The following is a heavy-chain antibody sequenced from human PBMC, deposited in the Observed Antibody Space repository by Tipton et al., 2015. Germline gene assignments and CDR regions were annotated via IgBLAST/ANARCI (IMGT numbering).Heavy chain of an antibody. Sequence: TLSLTCAVSAYSISSDYYWGWIRQPPGKGLEWIGSISHSGNTYYNPSLKSRVTMSRDTSKNQFSLKRSSVTAADTAVYYCARVLCGGDCYSVGDWGQGTLVTVSS. D-gene: IGHD2-21*02. CDR3: ARVLCGGDCYSVGD. CDR2: ISHSGNT. J-gene: IGHJ4*02. CDR1: AYSISSDYY. V-gene: IGHV4-38-2*01.